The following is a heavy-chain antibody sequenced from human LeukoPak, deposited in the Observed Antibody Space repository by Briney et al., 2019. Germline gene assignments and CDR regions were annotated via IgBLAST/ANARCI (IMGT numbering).Heavy chain of an antibody. CDR3: ARARPVVVVPAATYADAFDI. J-gene: IGHJ3*02. CDR2: IYTSGST. CDR1: GGSISSGSYY. D-gene: IGHD2-2*01. Sequence: TSETLSLSCTVSGGSISSGSYYWSWIRQPAGKGLEWIGRIYTSGSTNYNPSLKSRVTISVDTSKNQFSLKLSSVTAADTAVYYCARARPVVVVPAATYADAFDIWGQGTMVTVSS. V-gene: IGHV4-61*02.